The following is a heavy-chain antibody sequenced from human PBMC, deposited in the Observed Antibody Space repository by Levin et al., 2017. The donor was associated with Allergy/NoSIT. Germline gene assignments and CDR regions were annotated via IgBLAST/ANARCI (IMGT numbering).Heavy chain of an antibody. J-gene: IGHJ4*02. CDR1: GFTFSSYG. Sequence: TGGSLRLSCAASGFTFSSYGMHWVRQAPGKGLEWVAVISYDGSNKYYADSVKGRFTISRDNSKNTLYLQMNSLRAEDTAVYYCAKDSGGSYFSDYWGQGTLVTVSS. D-gene: IGHD1-26*01. CDR2: ISYDGSNK. CDR3: AKDSGGSYFSDY. V-gene: IGHV3-30*18.